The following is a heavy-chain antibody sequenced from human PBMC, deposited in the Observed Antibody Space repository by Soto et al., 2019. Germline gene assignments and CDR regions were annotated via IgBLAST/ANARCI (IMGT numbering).Heavy chain of an antibody. J-gene: IGHJ4*02. V-gene: IGHV3-7*01. D-gene: IGHD3-3*01. CDR3: ARGTLWNGYQFFDY. CDR2: IKQDGTER. CDR1: GFTFSTFW. Sequence: PVGSLRLSCVTSGFTFSTFWMVWVRQAPGKGPEWVANIKQDGTERYYVDSVKGRFTISRDNAENSLYLQMNSLRADDTAVYYCARGTLWNGYQFFDYWGQGILVTVSS.